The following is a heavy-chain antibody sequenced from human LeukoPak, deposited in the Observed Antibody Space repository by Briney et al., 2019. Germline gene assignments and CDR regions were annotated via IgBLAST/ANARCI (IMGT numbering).Heavy chain of an antibody. Sequence: ASVKVSCKASGYIFTAYFIHWLRQAPGQGLEWMGWISPSSAGTKSAQKSLGRVTMTRDTSITTAYMELSRLTSDDTAVYYCARGEDYDPLTGYYRLPDFWGQGTLVTVAS. V-gene: IGHV1-2*02. J-gene: IGHJ4*02. CDR2: ISPSSAGT. CDR3: ARGEDYDPLTGYYRLPDF. D-gene: IGHD3-9*01. CDR1: GYIFTAYF.